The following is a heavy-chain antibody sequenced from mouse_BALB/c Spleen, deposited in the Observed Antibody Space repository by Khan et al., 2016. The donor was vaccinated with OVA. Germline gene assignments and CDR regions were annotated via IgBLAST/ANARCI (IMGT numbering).Heavy chain of an antibody. CDR3: AKLRLFYFDY. V-gene: IGHV2-3*01. CDR2: IWGDGSI. J-gene: IGHJ2*01. CDR1: GFSLTSNG. Sequence: QVQLKQSGPGLVAPSQSLSITCTVSGFSLTSNGVSWVRQPPGKGLEWLGVIWGDGSINYHSVLKSRLSISKDNSKSQVFLKLNSPQTDDTATYYCAKLRLFYFDYWGQGTTLTVSS.